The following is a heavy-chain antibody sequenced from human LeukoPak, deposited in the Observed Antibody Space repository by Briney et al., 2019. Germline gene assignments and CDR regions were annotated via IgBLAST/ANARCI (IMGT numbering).Heavy chain of an antibody. CDR2: FDPEDGET. CDR3: ATGIDYYGSGSYEFDY. J-gene: IGHJ4*02. Sequence: ASVKVSCKVSGYTLTELSMHWVRQAPGKGLEWMGGFDPEDGETIYAQKFQGRVTMTEDTSTDTAYMELSSLRSEDTAVYYCATGIDYYGSGSYEFDYWGQGTLVTVSS. CDR1: GYTLTELS. V-gene: IGHV1-24*01. D-gene: IGHD3-10*01.